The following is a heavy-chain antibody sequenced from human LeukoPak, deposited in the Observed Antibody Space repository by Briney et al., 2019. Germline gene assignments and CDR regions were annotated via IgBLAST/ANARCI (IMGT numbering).Heavy chain of an antibody. Sequence: GGSLRLSCAASGFTFSSYGMHWVRQAPGKGLEWVAFIRYDGRNKYYADSVKGRFTISRDNSKNTLYLQMNSLRAEDTAVYYCARDSSGWSYYFDYWGQGTLVTVSS. V-gene: IGHV3-30*02. CDR1: GFTFSSYG. CDR3: ARDSSGWSYYFDY. CDR2: IRYDGRNK. J-gene: IGHJ4*02. D-gene: IGHD6-19*01.